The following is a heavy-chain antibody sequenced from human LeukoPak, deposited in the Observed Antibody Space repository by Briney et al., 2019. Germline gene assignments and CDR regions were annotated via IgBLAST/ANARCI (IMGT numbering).Heavy chain of an antibody. Sequence: PGGSLRLSCAATGFTFRDYGMAWARQAPGKGLEWVSTISGDGRGTHYGETVKGRATISRDNSKSTLSLKMNSLTDADTAVYYCARDVGGSHFFGYWGQGILVTVSS. CDR1: GFTFRDYG. V-gene: IGHV3-23*02. J-gene: IGHJ4*02. CDR3: ARDVGGSHFFGY. CDR2: ISGDGRGT. D-gene: IGHD1-26*01.